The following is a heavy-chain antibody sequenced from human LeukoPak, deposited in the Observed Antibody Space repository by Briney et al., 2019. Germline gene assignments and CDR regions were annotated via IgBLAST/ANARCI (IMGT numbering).Heavy chain of an antibody. CDR2: ISYDGSNK. CDR1: GFTFSSYG. Sequence: GRSLRLSCAASGFTFSSYGMHWVRQAPGKGLEWVAVISYDGSNKYYADSVKGRFTISRDNSKNTLYLQMNSLRAEDTAVYYCAKPLYPLDYGMDVWGQGTTVTVSS. D-gene: IGHD5/OR15-5a*01. V-gene: IGHV3-30*18. CDR3: AKPLYPLDYGMDV. J-gene: IGHJ6*02.